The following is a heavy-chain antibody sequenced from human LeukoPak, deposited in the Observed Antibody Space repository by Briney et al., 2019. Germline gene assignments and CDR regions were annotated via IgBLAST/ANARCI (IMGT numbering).Heavy chain of an antibody. Sequence: PSETLSLTCTVSGGSISSTSYYWGWIRQPPGKGLEWIGSIYHSGSTYYNPSLKSRVTISVDTSKNQFSLKLSSVTAADTAVYYCARVVSAYSSSQGYYFDYWGQGTLVTVSS. D-gene: IGHD6-13*01. CDR3: ARVVSAYSSSQGYYFDY. CDR1: GGSISSTSYY. J-gene: IGHJ4*02. V-gene: IGHV4-39*07. CDR2: IYHSGST.